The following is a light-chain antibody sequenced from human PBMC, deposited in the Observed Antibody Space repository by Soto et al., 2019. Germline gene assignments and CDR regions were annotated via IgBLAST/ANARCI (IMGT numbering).Light chain of an antibody. CDR2: DAS. V-gene: IGKV3-15*01. CDR3: QQYGDWPPLT. CDR1: QSISNK. J-gene: IGKJ4*01. Sequence: EIVMTQSPATLSLSPGEGATLSCRASQSISNKLAWYQQKPGQAPRLLMYDASTRATDIPARFSGSGSGAEFTLTITSLQSEDFAVYYCQQYGDWPPLTFAGGTKVDIK.